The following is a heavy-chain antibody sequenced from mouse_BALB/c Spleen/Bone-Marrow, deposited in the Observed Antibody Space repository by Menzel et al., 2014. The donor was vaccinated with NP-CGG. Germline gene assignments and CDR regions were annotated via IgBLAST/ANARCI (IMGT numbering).Heavy chain of an antibody. V-gene: IGHV14-3*02. J-gene: IGHJ3*01. D-gene: IGHD1-1*01. CDR2: IDPANGNT. CDR3: ARYNYGSSQFAY. CDR1: GFNIKDTY. Sequence: VQLQQSGAELVKPGASVKLSCTASGFNIKDTYMHWVKQRPEQGLEWIGRIDPANGNTKYDPKFQGKATIIADTSSNTAYLQLSSLTSEDTAVYYCARYNYGSSQFAYWGQGTLVTVSA.